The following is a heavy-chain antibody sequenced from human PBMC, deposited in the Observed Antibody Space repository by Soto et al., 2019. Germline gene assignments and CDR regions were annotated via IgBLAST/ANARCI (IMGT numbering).Heavy chain of an antibody. CDR3: ARSMMVRGVLFDL. D-gene: IGHD3-10*01. CDR2: IYSGGSR. Sequence: VQLVESGGGLIQPGGSLRLSCEVSGFSVSGNYMSWVRQAPGKGLDWVSVIYSGGSRYYADSVRGRFTISRDESQNTLYLQMNNLRAEDTAVYYCARSMMVRGVLFDLWGRGSLVSVSS. J-gene: IGHJ4*02. CDR1: GFSVSGNY. V-gene: IGHV3-53*01.